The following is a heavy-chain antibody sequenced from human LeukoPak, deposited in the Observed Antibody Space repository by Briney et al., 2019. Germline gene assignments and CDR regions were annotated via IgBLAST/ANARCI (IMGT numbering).Heavy chain of an antibody. CDR1: GDSVSSNSAT. CDR3: ARDGMAVAVGYFDL. J-gene: IGHJ2*01. V-gene: IGHV6-1*01. CDR2: TYYRSKWYN. Sequence: SQTLSLTCAISGDSVSSNSATWNWIRQSPSRGLEWLGRTYYRSKWYNDYAASVKSRITIKPDTSMNQFPLQLNSVTPEDTAVYYCARDGMAVAVGYFDLWGRGTLVTVSS. D-gene: IGHD6-19*01.